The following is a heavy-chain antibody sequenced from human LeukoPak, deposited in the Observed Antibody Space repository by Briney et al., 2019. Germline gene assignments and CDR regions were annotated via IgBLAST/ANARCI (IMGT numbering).Heavy chain of an antibody. V-gene: IGHV4-39*07. CDR2: ITYSGVT. CDR3: ARARAYCTNGVCYEQFDY. J-gene: IGHJ4*02. Sequence: PSETLSLTCTLSGASFSSSSHYWAWIRQAPGKGLEWIGSITYSGVTYYNPSLQSRVTMSLDTSKIQFYLRLTSVTAADTAVYYCARARAYCTNGVCYEQFDYWGQGTLVTVSS. CDR1: GASFSSSSHY. D-gene: IGHD2-8*01.